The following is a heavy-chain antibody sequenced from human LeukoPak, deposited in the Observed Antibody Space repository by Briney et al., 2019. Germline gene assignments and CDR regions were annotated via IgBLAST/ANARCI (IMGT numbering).Heavy chain of an antibody. CDR1: GGSFSGYY. J-gene: IGHJ4*02. CDR3: ARARRGYSYGIDY. Sequence: PSETLSLTCAVYGGSFSGYYWSWIRRPPGKGLEWIGEINHSGSTNYNPSLKSRVTISVDTSKNQFSLKLSSVTAADTAVYYCARARRGYSYGIDYWGQGTLVTVSS. CDR2: INHSGST. V-gene: IGHV4-34*01. D-gene: IGHD5-18*01.